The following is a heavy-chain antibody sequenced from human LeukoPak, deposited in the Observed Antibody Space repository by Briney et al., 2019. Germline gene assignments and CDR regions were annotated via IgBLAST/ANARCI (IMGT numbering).Heavy chain of an antibody. D-gene: IGHD2-2*01. CDR2: FDPEDGET. CDR3: ATGWAAAMNPNFDY. V-gene: IGHV1-24*01. J-gene: IGHJ4*02. Sequence: ASVKVSCKVSGYTLTELSMHWVRQAPGKGLEWMGGFDPEDGETIYAQKFQGRVTMTEDTSTDTAYMELSSLRSEDTAVYYCATGWAAAMNPNFDYWGQGTLVTVS. CDR1: GYTLTELS.